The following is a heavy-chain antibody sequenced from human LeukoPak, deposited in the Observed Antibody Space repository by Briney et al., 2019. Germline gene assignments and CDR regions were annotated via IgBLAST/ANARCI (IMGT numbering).Heavy chain of an antibody. CDR1: GYTFTGSY. CDR2: INPNSGGT. J-gene: IGHJ6*02. Sequence: GASVKVSCKASGYTFTGSYMHWVRQAPGQGLEWMGWINPNSGGTNYAQKFQGRVTMTRDTSISTAYMELSRLRSDGTAVYYCAREFDSSGYYYYYYGMDVWGQGTTVTVSS. CDR3: AREFDSSGYYYYYYGMDV. V-gene: IGHV1-2*02. D-gene: IGHD3-22*01.